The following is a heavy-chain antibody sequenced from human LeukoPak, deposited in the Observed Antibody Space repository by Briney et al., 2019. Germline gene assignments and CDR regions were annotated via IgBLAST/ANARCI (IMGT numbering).Heavy chain of an antibody. V-gene: IGHV1-18*01. D-gene: IGHD3-10*01. CDR3: ARASPYGPGRNNWFDP. CDR1: GYTFTSYG. Sequence: ASVKVSCKASGYTFTSYGISWVRQAPGQGLEWMGWISAYNGNTNYAQKLQGRVTMTTDTSTSTAYMELRSLRSDDTAVYYCARASPYGPGRNNWFDPWGQGTLVTVSS. CDR2: ISAYNGNT. J-gene: IGHJ5*02.